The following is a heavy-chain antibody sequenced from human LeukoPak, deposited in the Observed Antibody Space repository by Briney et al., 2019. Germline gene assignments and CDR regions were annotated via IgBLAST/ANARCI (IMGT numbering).Heavy chain of an antibody. CDR3: AKTPQYDSSGHGFFGY. V-gene: IGHV4-59*01. Sequence: SETLSLTCTVSGGSISSYYWSWIRQPPGKGLEWIGYIYYSGSTNYNPSLKSRVTISVDTSKNQFSLKLSSVTAADTALYYCAKTPQYDSSGHGFFGYWGQGTLVTVSS. J-gene: IGHJ4*02. CDR2: IYYSGST. CDR1: GGSISSYY. D-gene: IGHD3-22*01.